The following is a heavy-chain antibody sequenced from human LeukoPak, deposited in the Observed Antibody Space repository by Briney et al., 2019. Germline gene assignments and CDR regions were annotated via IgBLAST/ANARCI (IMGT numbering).Heavy chain of an antibody. V-gene: IGHV3-48*01. CDR2: ISSSSSPI. J-gene: IGHJ4*02. D-gene: IGHD3-3*01. Sequence: PGGSLRLSCAASGFTFSSYSMNWVRQAPGKGLEWVSYISSSSSPIYYADSVKGRFTTSRDNAKNSLYLQMNSLRAEDTAVYYCARLGVGNYFDYWGQGTLVTVSS. CDR1: GFTFSSYS. CDR3: ARLGVGNYFDY.